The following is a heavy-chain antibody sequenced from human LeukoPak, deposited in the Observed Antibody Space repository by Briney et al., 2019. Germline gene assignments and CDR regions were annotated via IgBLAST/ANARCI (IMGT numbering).Heavy chain of an antibody. D-gene: IGHD3-22*01. J-gene: IGHJ1*01. CDR1: GYTFTSYD. CDR2: MNPNCGNA. V-gene: IGHV1-8*01. Sequence: ASVKVSCKASGYTFTSYDINWVRQATGQGLEWMGWMNPNCGNAGYAQRFQGRVTMTRNTSISTAYMELSSLRSEDTAVYYCARVTRDSSGYYFEYFQHWGQGTLVTVSS. CDR3: ARVTRDSSGYYFEYFQH.